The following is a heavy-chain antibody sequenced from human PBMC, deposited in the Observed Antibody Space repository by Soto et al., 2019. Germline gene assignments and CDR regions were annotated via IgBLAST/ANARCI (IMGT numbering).Heavy chain of an antibody. CDR1: GFTSSSYS. CDR3: ARAYQRRNYYYGMDV. D-gene: IGHD2-2*01. Sequence: PGGSLRLSCAASGFTSSSYSMNWVRQAPGKGLEWVSYTSSSSSTIYYADSVKGRFTISRDNAKNSLYLQMNSLRDEDTAVYYCARAYQRRNYYYGMDVWGQGTTVTVPS. V-gene: IGHV3-48*02. J-gene: IGHJ6*02. CDR2: TSSSSSTI.